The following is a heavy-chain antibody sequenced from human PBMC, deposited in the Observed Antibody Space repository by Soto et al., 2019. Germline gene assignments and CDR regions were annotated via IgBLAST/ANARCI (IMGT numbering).Heavy chain of an antibody. D-gene: IGHD5-12*01. CDR3: ARYSKRGYSCYDNLDY. CDR1: GGSISSYY. Sequence: SETLSLTCTVSGGSISSYYWSCSRQPPGKGLEWSGYVYYSRSTNTNTSHKSRVTISVDTTKKHFSQKRCSVTAADTAVYYCARYSKRGYSCYDNLDYWGQGTLVTVSS. J-gene: IGHJ4*02. V-gene: IGHV4-59*01. CDR2: VYYSRST.